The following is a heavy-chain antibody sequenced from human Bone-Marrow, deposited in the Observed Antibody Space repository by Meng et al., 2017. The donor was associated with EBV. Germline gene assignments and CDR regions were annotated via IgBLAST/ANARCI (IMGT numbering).Heavy chain of an antibody. CDR1: GYTFTGYY. V-gene: IGHV1-2*06. J-gene: IGHJ4*02. D-gene: IGHD6-13*01. CDR3: ARAKAAAAGTLIDY. Sequence: GRTVQSGAEVKKPGASVKVSCKASGYTFTGYYMHWVRQAPGQGLEWMGRINPNSGDTNYAQKFQGRVTMTRDTSISTAYMELSRLRSDDTAVYYCARAKAAAAGTLIDYWGQGTLVTVSS. CDR2: INPNSGDT.